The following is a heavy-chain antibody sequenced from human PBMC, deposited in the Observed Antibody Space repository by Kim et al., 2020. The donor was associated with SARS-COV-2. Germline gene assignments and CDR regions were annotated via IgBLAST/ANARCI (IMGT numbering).Heavy chain of an antibody. CDR1: GGSFSGYY. Sequence: SETLSLTCAVYGGSFSGYYWSWIRQPPGKGLEWIGEINHSGSTNYNPSLKSRVTISVDTSKNQFSLKLSSVTAADTAVYYCARVPGHVRGVMTSPRGYYYGMDVWGQGTTVTVSS. J-gene: IGHJ6*02. CDR3: ARVPGHVRGVMTSPRGYYYGMDV. V-gene: IGHV4-34*01. D-gene: IGHD3-10*01. CDR2: INHSGST.